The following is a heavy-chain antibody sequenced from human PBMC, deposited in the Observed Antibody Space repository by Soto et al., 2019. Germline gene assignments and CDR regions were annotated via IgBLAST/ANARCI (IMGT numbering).Heavy chain of an antibody. CDR2: IFWDDDK. V-gene: IGHV2-5*02. CDR1: GFSLSTSGVG. D-gene: IGHD3-22*01. CDR3: ARRLRAVNFDI. J-gene: IGHJ3*02. Sequence: QITLKESGPTLLKPTQTLTLTCTLSGFSLSTSGVGVGWIRQPPGKALEWVALIFWDDDKRYSPSLKSRLTITKDTSKNQVVLTMTNMDPVDTATYYCARRLRAVNFDIWAKGQWSPSLQ.